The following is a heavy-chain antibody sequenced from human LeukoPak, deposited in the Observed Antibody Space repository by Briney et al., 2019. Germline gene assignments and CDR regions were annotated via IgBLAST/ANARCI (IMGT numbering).Heavy chain of an antibody. D-gene: IGHD7-27*01. J-gene: IGHJ2*01. CDR1: GFTFSTSG. V-gene: IGHV3-30*02. CDR2: IQYDGIDK. Sequence: PGGSLRLSCAASGFTFSTSGMHWVRQAPGKGLEWVAFIQYDGIDKFYVDSVKGRFTISRENARNSLYLQMNSLRAGDTAVYYCARETGDEFSKGWHFDLWGRGTLVTVSS. CDR3: ARETGDEFSKGWHFDL.